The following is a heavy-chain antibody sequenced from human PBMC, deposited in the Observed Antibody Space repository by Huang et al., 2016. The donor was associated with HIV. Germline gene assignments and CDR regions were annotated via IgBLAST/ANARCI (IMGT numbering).Heavy chain of an antibody. Sequence: QMQLQQRGAGLLKPSETLSLTCGVSGGSFTGNYLTWIRQAPGKGLEWSGEVTDSGATNSNPSLNGRVTISLDKSNRELSLNLRSVTAADTAVYYCARQWTILEWLLGLDVWGQGTTVIVSS. V-gene: IGHV4-34*02. CDR2: VTDSGAT. J-gene: IGHJ6*02. CDR1: GGSFTGNY. CDR3: ARQWTILEWLLGLDV. D-gene: IGHD3-3*01.